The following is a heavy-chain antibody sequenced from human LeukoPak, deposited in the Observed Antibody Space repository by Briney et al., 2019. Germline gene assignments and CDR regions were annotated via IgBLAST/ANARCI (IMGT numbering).Heavy chain of an antibody. Sequence: GGSLRLACAASGFSVSTNYMNWVRQAPGKGLEWVSILYSGSSTYYADSVEGRFIVSRDSSKNTLSLQMNDLRAKDTAVYYCARVGDHFHWYLDLWGRGTLVTVSS. CDR2: LYSGSST. D-gene: IGHD3-3*02. CDR3: ARVGDHFHWYLDL. J-gene: IGHJ2*01. V-gene: IGHV3-53*01. CDR1: GFSVSTNY.